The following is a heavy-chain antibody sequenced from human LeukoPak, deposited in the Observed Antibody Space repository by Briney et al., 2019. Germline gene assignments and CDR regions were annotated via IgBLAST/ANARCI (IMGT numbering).Heavy chain of an antibody. CDR1: GYSFTSYW. V-gene: IGHV5-51*01. Sequence: GESLKISCKGSGYSFTSYWIGWVRQMPGKGLEWMGIIYPGDSDTRYSPSFQGQVTISADKSISTAYLQWSSLKASDTAMYYCARLNMRYYYGSGSSVYYYYYMDVWGKGTTATISS. J-gene: IGHJ6*03. CDR3: ARLNMRYYYGSGSSVYYYYYMDV. CDR2: IYPGDSDT. D-gene: IGHD3-10*01.